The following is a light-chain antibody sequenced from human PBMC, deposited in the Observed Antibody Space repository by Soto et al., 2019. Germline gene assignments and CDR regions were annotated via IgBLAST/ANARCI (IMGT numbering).Light chain of an antibody. J-gene: IGLJ7*01. CDR3: ISYITNNKAG. Sequence: QSALTQPASVSGSPGQSIAISCTGTSSDVGGYNYVSWYQQHPGKAPKLLIYDVTGRPSGVSNRVSGSNSGNTPSLTISGLQAEDEADYYCISYITNNKAGFGGGTQLTVL. CDR2: DVT. CDR1: SSDVGGYNY. V-gene: IGLV2-14*03.